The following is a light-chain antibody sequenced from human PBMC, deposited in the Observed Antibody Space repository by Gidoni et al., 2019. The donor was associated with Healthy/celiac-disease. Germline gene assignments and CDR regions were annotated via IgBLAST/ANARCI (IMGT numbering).Light chain of an antibody. CDR3: QQANSFPLT. CDR1: QGIISW. J-gene: IGKJ4*01. V-gene: IGKV1-12*01. CDR2: AAS. Sequence: DIQMIQSPPSVSASVGARITITCRASQGIISWLAWYQQKPGQAPKLLIYAASSLQSGVPSRFSGSGSGTDFTLTISSLQPEDFATYYCQQANSFPLTFGGGTKVEIK.